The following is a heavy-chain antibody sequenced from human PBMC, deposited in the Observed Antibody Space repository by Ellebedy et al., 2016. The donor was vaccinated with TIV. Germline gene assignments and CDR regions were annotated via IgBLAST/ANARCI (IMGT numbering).Heavy chain of an antibody. D-gene: IGHD5-24*01. CDR1: GYVFTTYG. CDR3: ARDWIGHFDGSVVDY. J-gene: IGHJ4*02. CDR2: INPYSGHT. Sequence: AASVKVSCKTSGYVFTTYGITWVRQAPGHGRESMGWINPYSGHTVYAQNFQGIVTLTTETSTNTAYMELRGLKSDDTAVYYCARDWIGHFDGSVVDYWGQGTLVTVSS. V-gene: IGHV1-18*01.